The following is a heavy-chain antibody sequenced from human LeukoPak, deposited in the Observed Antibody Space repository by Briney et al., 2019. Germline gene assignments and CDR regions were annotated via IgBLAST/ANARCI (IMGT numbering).Heavy chain of an antibody. D-gene: IGHD4-17*01. CDR2: IWYDGSNK. Sequence: GGSLRLSCAASGFTFNVYWMSWVRQVPGKGLEWVAVIWYDGSNKYYADSVKGRFTISRDNSKNTLYLQMNSLRAEDTAVYYCARGGYGDYVGAFDIWGQGTMVTVSS. J-gene: IGHJ3*02. V-gene: IGHV3-33*08. CDR1: GFTFNVYW. CDR3: ARGGYGDYVGAFDI.